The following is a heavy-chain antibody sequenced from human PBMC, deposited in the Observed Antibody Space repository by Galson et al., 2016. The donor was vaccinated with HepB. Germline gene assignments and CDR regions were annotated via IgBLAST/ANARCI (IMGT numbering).Heavy chain of an antibody. CDR3: TTTWNRALAGFY. D-gene: IGHD6-19*01. V-gene: IGHV3-7*01. J-gene: IGHJ4*02. CDR2: IKEDESQR. CDR1: GFTFDKFW. Sequence: SLRLSCAASGFTFDKFWMTWVRQAPGKGLEWVANIKEDESQRYYLDSVRGRFTISRDNTQSSVYLQMNSLRAEDTAVYYCTTTWNRALAGFYWGQGILVTVSS.